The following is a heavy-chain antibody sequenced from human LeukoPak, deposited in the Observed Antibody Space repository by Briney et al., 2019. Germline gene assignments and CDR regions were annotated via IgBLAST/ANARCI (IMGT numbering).Heavy chain of an antibody. J-gene: IGHJ5*02. CDR3: VRDHCTGGNCYANWFDP. CDR2: TYYRSKWYN. CDR1: GDSVSSNSAA. V-gene: IGHV6-1*01. D-gene: IGHD2-15*01. Sequence: SQTLSLTCAISGDSVSSNSAAWNWIRQSPSRGLEWLGRTYYRSKWYNHYAVSVKGRITVNPDTSKNQFSLQLNSVTPEDTAVYYCVRDHCTGGNCYANWFDPWGQGTLVTVSS.